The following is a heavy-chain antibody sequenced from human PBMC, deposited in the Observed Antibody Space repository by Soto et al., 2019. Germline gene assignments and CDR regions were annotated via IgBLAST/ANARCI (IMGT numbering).Heavy chain of an antibody. CDR1: GFTFNTYW. J-gene: IGHJ5*02. D-gene: IGHD5-12*01. CDR3: ATVATNSYNWLDP. Sequence: PGGSLRLSCAASGFTFNTYWMHWVRQAPGKGLVWVSRINSDGTKTTYADSVKGRFTISRDNAKNTVYLQMNSLGAEDTAMYYCATVATNSYNWLDPWGQGTLVTVSS. V-gene: IGHV3-74*01. CDR2: INSDGTKT.